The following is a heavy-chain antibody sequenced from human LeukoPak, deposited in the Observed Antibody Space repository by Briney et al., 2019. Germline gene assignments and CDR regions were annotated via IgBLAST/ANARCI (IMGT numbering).Heavy chain of an antibody. CDR2: ISGSDGTT. J-gene: IGHJ6*02. V-gene: IGHV3-23*01. CDR3: AKDYRYSNTWYRGVDV. D-gene: IGHD3-16*02. CDR1: GFTFSNYA. Sequence: GGSLRLSCAASGFTFSNYAMNWVRQAPGKGLEWVSVISGSDGTTYYADSMKGRFTISRDNSKNTLYLQMNSLRAEDTAVYYCAKDYRYSNTWYRGVDVWGQGTTVTVSS.